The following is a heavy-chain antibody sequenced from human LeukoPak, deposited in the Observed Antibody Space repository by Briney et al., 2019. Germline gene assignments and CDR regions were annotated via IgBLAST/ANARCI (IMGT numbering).Heavy chain of an antibody. CDR2: ISGSGGST. V-gene: IGHV3-23*01. D-gene: IGHD3-22*01. CDR1: GFTFSSYA. Sequence: PGGSLRLSCAASGFTFSSYAMSWVRQAPGKGLEWVSVISGSGGSTYYADSVKGRFTISRDNSKNTLYLQMNSLRAEDTAVYYCAKDNGAYYYDSSGYAVDYWGQGTLVTVSS. J-gene: IGHJ4*02. CDR3: AKDNGAYYYDSSGYAVDY.